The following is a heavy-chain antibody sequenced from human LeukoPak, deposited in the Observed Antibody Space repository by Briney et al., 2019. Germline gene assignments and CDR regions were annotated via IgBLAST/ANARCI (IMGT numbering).Heavy chain of an antibody. Sequence: PSQTLSLTCTVSGGSISSGSYYWSWIRQPAGKGLEWIGRIYTSGSTNYNPSLKSRVTISVDTSKNQFSLKLSSVTAADTAGYYCARLSVFLIAVAGAFDYWGQGTLVTVSS. V-gene: IGHV4-61*02. D-gene: IGHD6-19*01. CDR3: ARLSVFLIAVAGAFDY. CDR2: IYTSGST. J-gene: IGHJ4*02. CDR1: GGSISSGSYY.